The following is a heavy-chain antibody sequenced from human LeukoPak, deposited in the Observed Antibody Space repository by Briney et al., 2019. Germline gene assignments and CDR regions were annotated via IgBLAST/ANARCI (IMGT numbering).Heavy chain of an antibody. Sequence: ASVKVSCKASGYTFTAYYIHWVRQAPGQGLEWMAWINPDSGDSYSAPQFQGRVTMNRDTSISTASLDLAWLSSDDTAVYYCATGVATAYTYWGQGTLVTVSS. J-gene: IGHJ4*02. CDR2: INPDSGDS. CDR1: GYTFTAYY. CDR3: ATGVATAYTY. V-gene: IGHV1-2*02. D-gene: IGHD5-18*01.